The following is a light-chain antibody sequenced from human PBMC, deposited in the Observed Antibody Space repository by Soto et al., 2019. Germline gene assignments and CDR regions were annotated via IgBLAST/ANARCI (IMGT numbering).Light chain of an antibody. CDR3: CSYAGSFTWV. CDR1: SRDVGAYNY. Sequence: SALTQPRSVSGSPGQSVTISCTGTSRDVGAYNYVSWYHQYPGKAPKLMIYDVSERPSGVPDRFSGSKSGNTASLTISGLQADDEADYFCCSYAGSFTWVFGGGTKLTVL. CDR2: DVS. V-gene: IGLV2-11*01. J-gene: IGLJ3*02.